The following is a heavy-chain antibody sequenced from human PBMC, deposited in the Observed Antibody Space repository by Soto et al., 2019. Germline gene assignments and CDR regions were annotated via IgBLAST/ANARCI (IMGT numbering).Heavy chain of an antibody. V-gene: IGHV4-31*03. J-gene: IGHJ4*02. D-gene: IGHD3-10*01. Sequence: QVQLQESGPGLVNPSQTLSLTCTVSGGSISSGGYYWSWIRQHPGKGLEWIGYIYYSGTTYYNPSLRSRVTISLDTSKNQFSLKLSSVTAADTAVYYCVTGTYGWYFDYGGQGTLVTVSS. CDR2: IYYSGTT. CDR1: GGSISSGGYY. CDR3: VTGTYGWYFDY.